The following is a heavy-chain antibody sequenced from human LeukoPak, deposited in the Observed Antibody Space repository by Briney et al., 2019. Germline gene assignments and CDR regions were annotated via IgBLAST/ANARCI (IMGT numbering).Heavy chain of an antibody. V-gene: IGHV3-48*03. Sequence: PGGSLRLSCAASGFTFSSYEMNWVRQAPGKGLEWVSYISSSGSTVYYADSVKGRFTISRDNAKNSLYLQMNSLRPEDTAVYYCAKDAHPYGSGTYPFDYWGQGTLVTVSS. CDR2: ISSSGSTV. CDR1: GFTFSSYE. J-gene: IGHJ4*02. CDR3: AKDAHPYGSGTYPFDY. D-gene: IGHD3-10*01.